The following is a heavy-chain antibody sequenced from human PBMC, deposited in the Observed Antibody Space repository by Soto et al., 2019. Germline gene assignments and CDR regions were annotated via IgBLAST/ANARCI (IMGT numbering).Heavy chain of an antibody. CDR2: INHSGST. CDR1: GGSFSGYY. V-gene: IGHV4-34*01. Sequence: PSETLSLTCAVYGGSFSGYYWGWIRQPPGKGLEWIGEINHSGSTNYNPSLKSRVTISVDTSKNQFYLKLSSVTAADTAVYYSARGKVYDFWSGLYNWFDPWGPATLATVS. J-gene: IGHJ5*02. CDR3: ARGKVYDFWSGLYNWFDP. D-gene: IGHD3-3*01.